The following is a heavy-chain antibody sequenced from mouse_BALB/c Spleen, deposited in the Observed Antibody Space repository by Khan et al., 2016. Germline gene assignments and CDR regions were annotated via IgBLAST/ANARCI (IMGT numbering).Heavy chain of an antibody. J-gene: IGHJ3*01. Sequence: VQLQQSGPELEKPGASVKISCKTSGYSFTGYNMNWVKQSSGKSLEWIGNIDPYYGVTNYNQKFKDKATLTVDKSSNTAYMQLKSLTSEDSAVYYCARGDYYGSPLFVYWGQGTLVTVSA. CDR2: IDPYYGVT. D-gene: IGHD1-1*01. V-gene: IGHV1S135*01. CDR3: ARGDYYGSPLFVY. CDR1: GYSFTGYN.